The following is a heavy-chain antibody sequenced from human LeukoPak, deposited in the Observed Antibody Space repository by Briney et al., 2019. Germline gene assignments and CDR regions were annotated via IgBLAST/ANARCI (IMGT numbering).Heavy chain of an antibody. D-gene: IGHD3-3*01. V-gene: IGHV3-21*04. Sequence: GGSLRLSCAASGFTFSSYSMNWVRQAPGKGLEWVSSISSSSSYIYYADSVKGRFTISRDNAKNSLYLQMNSLRAEDTAFYYCARHDFWSGFKGGDYWGQGTLVTVSS. CDR2: ISSSSSYI. J-gene: IGHJ4*02. CDR3: ARHDFWSGFKGGDY. CDR1: GFTFSSYS.